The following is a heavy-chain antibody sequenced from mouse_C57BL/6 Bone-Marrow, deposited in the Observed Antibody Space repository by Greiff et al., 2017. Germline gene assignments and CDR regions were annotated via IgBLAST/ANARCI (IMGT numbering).Heavy chain of an antibody. CDR3: ARREYDPLAY. V-gene: IGHV1-54*01. Sequence: VQLQQSGAELVRPGTSVKVSCKASGYAFTNYLIEWVKQRPGQGLEWIGVINPGSGGTNYNEKFKGKATLTADKSSSTAYMQLSSLTSEDSAVYFCARREYDPLAYWGQGTLVTVSA. CDR2: INPGSGGT. CDR1: GYAFTNYL. D-gene: IGHD2-3*01. J-gene: IGHJ3*01.